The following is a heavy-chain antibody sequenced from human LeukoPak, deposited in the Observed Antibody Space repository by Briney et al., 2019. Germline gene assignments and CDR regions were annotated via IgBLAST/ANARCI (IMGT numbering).Heavy chain of an antibody. D-gene: IGHD5-18*01. CDR3: ARGGYSYGGTYYYYYMDV. CDR2: IYYSGST. Sequence: SETLSLTCTVSGGSISSSNFYWGWIRQPPGKGLEWIGSIYYSGSTYYNPSLKSRVTISVDTSKNQFSLKLSSVTAADTAVYYCARGGYSYGGTYYYYYMDVWGKGTTVTISS. CDR1: GGSISSSNFY. J-gene: IGHJ6*03. V-gene: IGHV4-39*07.